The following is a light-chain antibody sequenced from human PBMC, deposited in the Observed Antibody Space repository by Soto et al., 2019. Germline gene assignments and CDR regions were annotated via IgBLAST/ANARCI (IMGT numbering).Light chain of an antibody. CDR2: DAS. J-gene: IGKJ1*01. Sequence: DIQMTQSPSTLSASVGDRVTITCRASQSISSWLAWYQQKPGRAPNLLIYDASSLESGVPSRFGGSGSGTEFTLTISSLQPDDFATYYCQQYHSLSPTFGQGTKVEIK. CDR3: QQYHSLSPT. V-gene: IGKV1-5*01. CDR1: QSISSW.